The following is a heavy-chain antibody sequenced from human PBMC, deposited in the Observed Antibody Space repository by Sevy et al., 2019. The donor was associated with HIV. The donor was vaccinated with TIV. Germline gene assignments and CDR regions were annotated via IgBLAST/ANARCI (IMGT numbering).Heavy chain of an antibody. D-gene: IGHD6-19*01. CDR3: AREGLAVAGIGYYFEY. Sequence: GGSLRLSCAASGFTFNSYGMHWVRQAPGNGLEWVALIWYDGSNKSYVDSVKGRFTVSRDNSKNTLYLQMNSLRAEDTAVYYCAREGLAVAGIGYYFEYWGQETLVTVSS. CDR1: GFTFNSYG. V-gene: IGHV3-33*01. CDR2: IWYDGSNK. J-gene: IGHJ4*02.